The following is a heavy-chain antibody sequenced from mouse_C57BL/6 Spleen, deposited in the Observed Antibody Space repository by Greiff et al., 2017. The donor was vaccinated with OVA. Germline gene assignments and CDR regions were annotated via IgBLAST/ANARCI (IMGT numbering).Heavy chain of an antibody. Sequence: EVQGVESGGGLVKPGGSLKLSCAASGFTFSDYGMHWVRQAPEKGLEWVAYISSGSSTIYYADTVKGRFTISRDNAKNTLFLQMTSLRSEDTAMYYCARPDGNYPAWFAYWGQGTLVTVSA. V-gene: IGHV5-17*01. CDR1: GFTFSDYG. D-gene: IGHD2-1*01. CDR2: ISSGSSTI. J-gene: IGHJ3*01. CDR3: ARPDGNYPAWFAY.